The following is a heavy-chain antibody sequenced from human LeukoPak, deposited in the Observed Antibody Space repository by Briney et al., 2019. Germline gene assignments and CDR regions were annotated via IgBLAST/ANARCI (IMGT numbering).Heavy chain of an antibody. Sequence: PGGSLRLSCAASGFTFSSYGMHWVRQAPGKGPEWVAVISYDGSNKYYADSVKGRFTISRDNSKNTLYLQMNSLRAEDTAVYYCARDDRGYSYGLYYWGQGTLVTVSS. J-gene: IGHJ4*02. D-gene: IGHD5-18*01. CDR2: ISYDGSNK. V-gene: IGHV3-30*03. CDR1: GFTFSSYG. CDR3: ARDDRGYSYGLYY.